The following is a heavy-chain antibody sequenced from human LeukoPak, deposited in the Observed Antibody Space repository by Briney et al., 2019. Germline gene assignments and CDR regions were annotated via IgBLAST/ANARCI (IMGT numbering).Heavy chain of an antibody. CDR1: GYSISSGYY. D-gene: IGHD5-24*01. J-gene: IGHJ5*02. V-gene: IGHV4-38-2*02. Sequence: SETLSLTCTVSGYSISSGYYWGWIRQPPGKGLEWIGSIYHSGSTYYNPSLKSRVTISVDTSKNQFSLKLSSVTAADTAVYYCARRYGYTPRRWFDPWGQGTLVTVSS. CDR3: ARRYGYTPRRWFDP. CDR2: IYHSGST.